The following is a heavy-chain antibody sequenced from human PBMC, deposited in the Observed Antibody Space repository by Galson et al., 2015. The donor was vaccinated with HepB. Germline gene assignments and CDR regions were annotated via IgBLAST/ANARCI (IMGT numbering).Heavy chain of an antibody. CDR1: GFIFSNYP. J-gene: IGHJ4*02. V-gene: IGHV3-9*01. CDR2: IDGSGATT. Sequence: SLRLSCAASGFIFSNYPMRWVRQAPGKGLEYVSTIDGSGATTYYADSVKGRFTISRDNAKNSLYLQMNSLRAEDTALYYCAKDMAVLAVAGTGFDYWGQVTLVTVSS. CDR3: AKDMAVLAVAGTGFDY. D-gene: IGHD6-19*01.